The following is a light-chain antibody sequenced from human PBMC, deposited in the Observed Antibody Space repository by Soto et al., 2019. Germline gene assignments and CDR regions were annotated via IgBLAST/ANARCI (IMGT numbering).Light chain of an antibody. CDR1: QSVTYN. J-gene: IGKJ4*01. Sequence: EIVMTQSPATLSVSPGETATLSCRASQSVTYNLAWYQQKPGQVPRLLIYGAFTRATGIPARFSGSGSGTECTLTISSLQSEDFAGYYCQQYKNWPPLTFGGGTKVEIK. V-gene: IGKV3-15*01. CDR2: GAF. CDR3: QQYKNWPPLT.